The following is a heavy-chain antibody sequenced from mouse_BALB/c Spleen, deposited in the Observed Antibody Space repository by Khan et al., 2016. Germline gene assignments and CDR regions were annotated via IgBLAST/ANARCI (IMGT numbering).Heavy chain of an antibody. CDR3: ATYYGYYLDY. CDR1: GDSITSGY. D-gene: IGHD2-2*01. CDR2: ISYSGST. V-gene: IGHV3-8*02. J-gene: IGHJ2*01. Sequence: EVQLQESGPSLVKPSQTLSLTCSVTGDSITSGYWNWFRKFPGNKLEYMGYISYSGSTSYNPSLKSRLSITRDTSNNQYYLQLISVTTEDTTRYNCATYYGYYLDYWGQGTTLTVSS.